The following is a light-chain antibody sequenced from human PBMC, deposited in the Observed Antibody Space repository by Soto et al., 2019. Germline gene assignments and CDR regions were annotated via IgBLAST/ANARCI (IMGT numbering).Light chain of an antibody. Sequence: QSVLTQPPSVSAAPGQKVSISCSGSGSNTGSYSVSWYQTLPGTAPKLLLYDDNKRPSGIPDRFSGSKSGTSATLGITGLQTGDEADYYCATWDRILSLVVFGGGTQLTVL. CDR1: GSNTGSYS. CDR3: ATWDRILSLVV. V-gene: IGLV1-51*01. CDR2: DDN. J-gene: IGLJ7*01.